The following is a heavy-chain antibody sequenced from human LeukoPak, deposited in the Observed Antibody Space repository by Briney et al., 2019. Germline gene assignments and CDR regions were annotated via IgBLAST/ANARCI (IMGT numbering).Heavy chain of an antibody. V-gene: IGHV3-30-3*01. CDR3: ARKQLTRHSSGLVDY. Sequence: GGSLRLSCAASGFTFSSYAMHWARQAPGKGLEWVAVISYDGSNKYYADSVKGRFTISRDNSKNTPYLQMNSLRAEDTAVYYCARKQLTRHSSGLVDYWGQGTLVTVSS. J-gene: IGHJ4*02. D-gene: IGHD3-22*01. CDR1: GFTFSSYA. CDR2: ISYDGSNK.